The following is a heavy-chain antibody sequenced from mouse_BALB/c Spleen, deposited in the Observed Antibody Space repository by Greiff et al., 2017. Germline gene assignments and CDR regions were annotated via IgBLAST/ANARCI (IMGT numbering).Heavy chain of an antibody. CDR2: IDTSDSYT. CDR1: GYTFTDYW. D-gene: IGHD2-4*01. CDR3: SRASDDYEGPPMDY. Sequence: QVQLQQPGAELVMPGASVKLSCTASGYTFTDYWMHWVKQRPGQGLEWIGAIDTSDSYTSYNQKFKGKGTLTIDESTSKAYMQLSSLTSEDSAIYYYSRASDDYEGPPMDYWGQGTLVTVS. J-gene: IGHJ4*01. V-gene: IGHV1-69*01.